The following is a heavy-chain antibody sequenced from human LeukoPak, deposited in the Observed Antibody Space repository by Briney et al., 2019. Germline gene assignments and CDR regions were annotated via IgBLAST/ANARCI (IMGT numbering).Heavy chain of an antibody. CDR3: ARGYYDILTGYYSWFDP. Sequence: PSQTLSLTCTVSGGSISSGDYYWSWIRQPPGKGLEWIGYIYYSGSTYYNPSLKSRVTISVDTSKNQFSLKLSSVTAADTAVYYCARGYYDILTGYYSWFDPWGQGTLVTVSS. CDR2: IYYSGST. CDR1: GGSISSGDYY. J-gene: IGHJ5*02. D-gene: IGHD3-9*01. V-gene: IGHV4-30-4*01.